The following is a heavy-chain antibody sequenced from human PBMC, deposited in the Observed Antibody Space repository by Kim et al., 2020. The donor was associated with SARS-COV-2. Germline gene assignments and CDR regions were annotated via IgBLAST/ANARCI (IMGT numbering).Heavy chain of an antibody. D-gene: IGHD1-26*01. J-gene: IGHJ5*02. Sequence: NPSLKSRVTISVDTSKTLFSLKRSSVTAADTAVYYCASLLGIVGATWFDPWGQGTLVTVSS. V-gene: IGHV4-34*01. CDR3: ASLLGIVGATWFDP.